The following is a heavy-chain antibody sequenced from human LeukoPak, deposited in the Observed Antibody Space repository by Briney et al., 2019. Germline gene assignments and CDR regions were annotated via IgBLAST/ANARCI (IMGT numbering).Heavy chain of an antibody. Sequence: SGGSLRLSCAASGFTFSNYGMHWVRQAPGKGLEWVAFIWYDGSNKYYADSVKGRFTISRDNSKNTVYLQMNSLRAEDTAVYYCAKSARLRFLEWLLYPFDYWGQGTLATVSS. J-gene: IGHJ4*02. CDR2: IWYDGSNK. CDR1: GFTFSNYG. D-gene: IGHD3-3*01. V-gene: IGHV3-30*02. CDR3: AKSARLRFLEWLLYPFDY.